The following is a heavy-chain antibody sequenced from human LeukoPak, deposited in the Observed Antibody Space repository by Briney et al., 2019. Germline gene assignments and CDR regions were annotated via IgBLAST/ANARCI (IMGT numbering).Heavy chain of an antibody. CDR1: GYTFTGCF. Sequence: VASVKVSCKASGYTFTGCFIHYVRQAPGQGLGWMGWIDPNSDNIRYSETFKDRVTMTRDTSTNTAYMELSWLRSDDTAVYYCARSAYNYGYVYFDHWGQGTLVIVSS. J-gene: IGHJ4*02. CDR3: ARSAYNYGYVYFDH. V-gene: IGHV1-2*02. CDR2: IDPNSDNI. D-gene: IGHD5-18*01.